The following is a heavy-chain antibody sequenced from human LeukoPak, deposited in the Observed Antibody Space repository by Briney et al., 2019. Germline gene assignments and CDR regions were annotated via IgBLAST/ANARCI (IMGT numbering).Heavy chain of an antibody. Sequence: GGSLRLSCAASGFTFSSYWMSWVRQTPGKGLEWVANIKQDGSDKYYVDSVKGRFTISRDNAKNSLYLQMNSLRVDDTAVYYCARDRGYSTFDYWGQGTLVTVSS. CDR2: IKQDGSDK. CDR1: GFTFSSYW. J-gene: IGHJ4*02. V-gene: IGHV3-7*01. CDR3: ARDRGYSTFDY. D-gene: IGHD4-23*01.